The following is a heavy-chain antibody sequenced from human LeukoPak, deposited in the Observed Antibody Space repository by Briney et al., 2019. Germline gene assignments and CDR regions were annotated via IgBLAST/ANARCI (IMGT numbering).Heavy chain of an antibody. J-gene: IGHJ4*02. D-gene: IGHD3-10*01. V-gene: IGHV4-59*08. CDR1: GGSISSYY. CDR2: VYYSGST. CDR3: ARRGSGSYGDYFDY. Sequence: SSESLSLTCTVSGGSISSYYWSWIRQPPGKGLEWIGYVYYSGSTNYNPSLKSRVTISVDTSKNQFSLKLGSVTAADTAVYYCARRGSGSYGDYFDYWGQGTLVTVSS.